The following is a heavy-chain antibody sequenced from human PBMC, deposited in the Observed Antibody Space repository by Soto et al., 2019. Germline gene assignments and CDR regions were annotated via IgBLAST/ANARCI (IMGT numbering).Heavy chain of an antibody. CDR3: ASSRITMVPYGMDV. J-gene: IGHJ6*02. D-gene: IGHD3-10*01. CDR1: GYTFASYA. V-gene: IGHV1-3*01. CDR2: INAGNGNT. Sequence: ASVKVSCKASGYTFASYAMHWVRQAPGQRLEWMGWINAGNGNTKYSQKFQGRVTITRDTSASTAYMELSSLRSEDTAVYYCASSRITMVPYGMDVWAQGTTVTVSS.